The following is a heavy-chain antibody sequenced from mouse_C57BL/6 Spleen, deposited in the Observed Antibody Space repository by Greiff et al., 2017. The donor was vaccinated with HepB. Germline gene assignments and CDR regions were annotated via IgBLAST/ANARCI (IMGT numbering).Heavy chain of an antibody. Sequence: VQLQQSGPELVKPGASVKISCKASGYTFTDYYMNWVKQSHGKSLEWIGDINPNNGGTSYNQKFKGKATLTVDKSSSTAYMELRSLTSEDSAVYYCARVTTLVPWYFDVWGTGTTVTVSS. CDR1: GYTFTDYY. CDR2: INPNNGGT. D-gene: IGHD1-1*01. CDR3: ARVTTLVPWYFDV. J-gene: IGHJ1*03. V-gene: IGHV1-26*01.